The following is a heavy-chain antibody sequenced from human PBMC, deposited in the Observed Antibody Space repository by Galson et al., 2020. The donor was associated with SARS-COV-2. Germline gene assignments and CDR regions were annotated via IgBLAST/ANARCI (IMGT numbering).Heavy chain of an antibody. CDR3: ARDSTDDYVWGSYRRVGGSFDY. Sequence: ASEMVSCKASGYTFTNYYLHWVRQAPGQGLEWMGIINPSGGSTSYAQKFQGRVTMTRDTSTSTVYMELSSLRSEDTAVYYCARDSTDDYVWGSYRRVGGSFDY. CDR1: GYTFTNYY. V-gene: IGHV1-46*01. J-gene: IGHJ4*01. CDR2: INPSGGST. D-gene: IGHD3-16*02.